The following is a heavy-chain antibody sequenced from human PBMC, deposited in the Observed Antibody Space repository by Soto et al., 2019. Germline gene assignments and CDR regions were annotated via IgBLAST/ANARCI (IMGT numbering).Heavy chain of an antibody. V-gene: IGHV3-30*18. CDR2: ISYDGSNK. J-gene: IGHJ4*02. CDR1: GFSFCSYR. CDR3: AKGLAGPKDY. D-gene: IGHD2-15*01. Sequence: GGAVRRSCAACGFSFCSYRMNWVRQAPGKGLEWVAVISYDGSNKYYADSVKGRFTISRDNSKNTLYLQMNSLRAEDTAVYYCAKGLAGPKDYWGQGTLLTVSS.